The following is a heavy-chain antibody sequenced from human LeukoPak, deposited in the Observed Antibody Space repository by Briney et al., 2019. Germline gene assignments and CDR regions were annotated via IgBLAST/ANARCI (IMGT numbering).Heavy chain of an antibody. CDR1: GFTFDDHG. V-gene: IGHV3-9*01. CDR2: ISWNSGSI. CDR3: AKDIGSGYGDYYDY. Sequence: GGSLRLSCAASGFTFDDHGMSWVRQAPGKGLEWVSGISWNSGSIGYADSVKGRFTISRDNAKNSLYLQMNSLRAEDTALYYCAKDIGSGYGDYYDYWGQGTLVTVSS. D-gene: IGHD5-12*01. J-gene: IGHJ4*02.